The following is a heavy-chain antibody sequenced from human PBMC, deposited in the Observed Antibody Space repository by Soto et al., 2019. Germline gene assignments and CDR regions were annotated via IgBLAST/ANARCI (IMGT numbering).Heavy chain of an antibody. J-gene: IGHJ5*02. CDR1: GFTVSNYH. V-gene: IGHV3-66*01. CDR3: ARYKTGPDP. D-gene: IGHD1-1*01. CDR2: IYTAGSA. Sequence: GGSLRLSCAASGFTVSNYHMNWVRRAPGKGLEWVSVIYTAGSADFADSVKGRFSISRDDSKNTLYLQMSSPRAEDTAVYYCARYKTGPDPWGQGTLVNVSS.